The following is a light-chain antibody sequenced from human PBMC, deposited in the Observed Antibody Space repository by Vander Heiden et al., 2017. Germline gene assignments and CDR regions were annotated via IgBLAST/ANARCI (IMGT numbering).Light chain of an antibody. CDR3: QQDKKLPLT. J-gene: IGKJ4*01. CDR1: QDITNY. Sequence: DIHLTQSPSFLTASVGDRVTLKCQASQDITNYLNWYQQKPGKAPKLLIYDASNLETRVPSRFSGGGSGTDFTLTISRLQPEDVGTYFCQQDKKLPLTFGGGTKVE. V-gene: IGKV1-33*01. CDR2: DAS.